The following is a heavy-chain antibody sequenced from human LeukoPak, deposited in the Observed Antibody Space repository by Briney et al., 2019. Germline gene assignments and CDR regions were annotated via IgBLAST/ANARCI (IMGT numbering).Heavy chain of an antibody. CDR3: AKDFSYDILTGSYYFDY. D-gene: IGHD3-9*01. V-gene: IGHV3-30*18. CDR2: ISYDGSNK. Sequence: GGSLRLSCAASGFTFSSYGMHWVRQAPGKGLEWVAVISYDGSNKYYADSVKGRFTISRDNSKNTLYLQMNSLRAEDTAVYYCAKDFSYDILTGSYYFDYWGQGTLVTASS. CDR1: GFTFSSYG. J-gene: IGHJ4*02.